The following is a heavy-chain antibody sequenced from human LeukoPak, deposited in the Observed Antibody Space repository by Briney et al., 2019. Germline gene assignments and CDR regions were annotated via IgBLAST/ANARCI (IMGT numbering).Heavy chain of an antibody. D-gene: IGHD6-19*01. CDR2: ISYDGSNK. V-gene: IGHV3-30*18. J-gene: IGHJ4*02. CDR3: AKGLYNSGQRGYFDY. CDR1: GFTFSSYG. Sequence: GGSLRLSCATSGFTFSSYGMHWVRQAPGKGLEWVAVISYDGSNKYYADSVKGRFTISRDNSKNTLFLQMNSLRAEDTAVYYCAKGLYNSGQRGYFDYWGQGTLVAVSS.